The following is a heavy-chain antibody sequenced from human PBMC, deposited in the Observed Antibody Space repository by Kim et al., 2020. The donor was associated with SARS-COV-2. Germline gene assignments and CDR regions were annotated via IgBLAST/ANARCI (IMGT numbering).Heavy chain of an antibody. CDR3: ARNYGDSDS. CDR1: GFTFNKYG. Sequence: GGSLRLSCAASGFTFNKYGMSWVRQVPGKGLEWVSGINWNGDDTGYANSVKGRFTISRDNAKNYLYLQMSSLIAEDTALYHCARNYGDSDSWGRGTLVTVSS. D-gene: IGHD4-17*01. CDR2: INWNGDDT. J-gene: IGHJ4*02. V-gene: IGHV3-20*01.